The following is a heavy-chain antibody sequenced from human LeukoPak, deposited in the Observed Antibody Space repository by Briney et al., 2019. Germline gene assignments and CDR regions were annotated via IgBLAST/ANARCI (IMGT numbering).Heavy chain of an antibody. CDR3: ARVGDYDSSGMLDY. CDR1: GGSISTYY. CDR2: IYYSGNI. J-gene: IGHJ4*02. D-gene: IGHD3-22*01. Sequence: SETLSLTCTVSGGSISTYYWSWIRQPPGKGLECIGYIYYSGNINYNPSLKSRVTISVDASKKQFSLRLTSVTAADTAVYYCARVGDYDSSGMLDYWGQGTLVTVSS. V-gene: IGHV4-59*01.